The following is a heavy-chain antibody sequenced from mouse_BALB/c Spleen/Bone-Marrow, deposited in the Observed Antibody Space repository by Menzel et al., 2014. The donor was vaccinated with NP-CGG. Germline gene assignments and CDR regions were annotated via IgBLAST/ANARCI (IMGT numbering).Heavy chain of an antibody. D-gene: IGHD2-3*01. CDR1: GFTFNTYA. J-gene: IGHJ3*01. V-gene: IGHV10-1*02. CDR3: VRSDDGWFAY. CDR2: IRSKSNNYAT. Sequence: EVKLMESGGGLVQPKGSLKLSCAASGFTFNTYAMNWVRQAPGKGLEWVARIRSKSNNYATYYADSVKDRFTISRDDSQSMLYLQMNNSKTEDTAMYYCVRSDDGWFAYWGQGTLVTVSA.